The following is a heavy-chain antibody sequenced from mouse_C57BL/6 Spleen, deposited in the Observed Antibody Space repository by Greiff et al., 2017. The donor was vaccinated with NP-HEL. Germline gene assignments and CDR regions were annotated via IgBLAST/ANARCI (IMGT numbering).Heavy chain of an antibody. J-gene: IGHJ4*01. CDR2: IHPNSGST. D-gene: IGHD1-1*01. V-gene: IGHV1-64*01. CDR1: GYTFTSYW. CDR3: ARSPHYYGSSYGDAMDY. Sequence: QVQLQQPGAELVKPGASVKLSCKASGYTFTSYWMHWVKQRPGQGLEWIGMIHPNSGSTNYNEKFKSKATLTVDKSSSTAYMQLSSLTSEDSAVYYCARSPHYYGSSYGDAMDYWGQGTSVTVSS.